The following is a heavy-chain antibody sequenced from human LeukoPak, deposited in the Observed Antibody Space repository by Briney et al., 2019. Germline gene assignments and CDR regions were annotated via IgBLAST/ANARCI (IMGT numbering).Heavy chain of an antibody. Sequence: GASVKVSCKASGYTFTGYYMHWVRQAPGQGLEWMGWINPNSGGTNYAQKFQGRVTMTRDTSISTAYMELSRLRSDDTAVYYCARAQISDYGEFDYWGQGTLVTVSS. V-gene: IGHV1-2*02. D-gene: IGHD4-17*01. J-gene: IGHJ4*02. CDR1: GYTFTGYY. CDR2: INPNSGGT. CDR3: ARAQISDYGEFDY.